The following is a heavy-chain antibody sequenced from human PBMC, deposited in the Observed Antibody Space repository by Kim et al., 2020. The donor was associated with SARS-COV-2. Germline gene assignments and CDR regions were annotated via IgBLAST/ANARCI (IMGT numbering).Heavy chain of an antibody. Sequence: GGSLRLSCAASGFTFSSYAMHWVRQAPGKGLEWVAVISYDGSNKYYADSVKGRFTISRDNSKNTLYLQMNSLRAEDTAVYYCARDPDYYGSGSDYWGQGT. D-gene: IGHD3-10*01. J-gene: IGHJ4*02. CDR3: ARDPDYYGSGSDY. CDR1: GFTFSSYA. CDR2: ISYDGSNK. V-gene: IGHV3-30-3*01.